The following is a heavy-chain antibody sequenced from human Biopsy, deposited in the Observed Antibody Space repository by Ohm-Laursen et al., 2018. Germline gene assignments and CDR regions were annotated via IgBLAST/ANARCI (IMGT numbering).Heavy chain of an antibody. D-gene: IGHD3-3*01. CDR1: GGPIISYY. CDR2: VYNGGIT. Sequence: SETLSLTCSVSGGPIISYYWTWIRQPPGKGLEWIGHVYNGGITNYNPSLKSRVTISKDTSKNQLSLQVNSVTAADTAVYYCARTPRDSFWSGSYKRGLWFDPWGQGTLVIVSS. V-gene: IGHV4-59*01. J-gene: IGHJ5*02. CDR3: ARTPRDSFWSGSYKRGLWFDP.